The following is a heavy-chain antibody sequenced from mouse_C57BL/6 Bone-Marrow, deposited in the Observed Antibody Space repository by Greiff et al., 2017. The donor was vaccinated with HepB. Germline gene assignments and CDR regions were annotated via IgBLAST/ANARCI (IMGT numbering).Heavy chain of an antibody. V-gene: IGHV1-82*01. D-gene: IGHD2-5*01. Sequence: SGPELVKPGASVKISCKASGYAFSSSWMNWVKQRPGKGLEWIGRIYPGDGDTNYNGKFKGKATLTADKSSSTAYMQLSSLTSEDSAVYFCAREYYSNFWFAYWGQGTLVTVSA. J-gene: IGHJ3*01. CDR1: GYAFSSSW. CDR3: AREYYSNFWFAY. CDR2: IYPGDGDT.